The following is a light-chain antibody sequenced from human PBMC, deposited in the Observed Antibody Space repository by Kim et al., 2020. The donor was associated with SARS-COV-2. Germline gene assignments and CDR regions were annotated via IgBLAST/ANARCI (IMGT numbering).Light chain of an antibody. CDR3: QQYYSTPPT. Sequence: RATINCKSSKSVLYSSNNKSYLAWYQQKPGQPPKLLIYWASTRESGVPDRFSGSGSGTDFTLTISSLQAEDVAVYYCQQYYSTPPTFGQGTKLEI. J-gene: IGKJ2*01. CDR2: WAS. CDR1: KSVLYSSNNKSY. V-gene: IGKV4-1*01.